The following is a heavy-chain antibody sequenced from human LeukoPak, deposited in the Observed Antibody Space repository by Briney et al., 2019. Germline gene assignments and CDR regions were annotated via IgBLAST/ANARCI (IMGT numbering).Heavy chain of an antibody. CDR1: GFTFSSYS. D-gene: IGHD6-19*01. V-gene: IGHV3-48*02. CDR3: ARVLGSGRYYFDY. J-gene: IGHJ4*02. Sequence: RGSLRLSCAAPGFTFSSYSMNWVRQAPGKGLEWVSYITSTSGTINYVDCVKGRFTISRDNARNSLYLQMNSLRDEDTAVYDCARVLGSGRYYFDYWGQGTLVSVSS. CDR2: ITSTSGTI.